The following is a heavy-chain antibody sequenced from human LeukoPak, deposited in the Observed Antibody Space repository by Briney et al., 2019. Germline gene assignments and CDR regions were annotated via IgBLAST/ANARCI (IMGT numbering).Heavy chain of an antibody. CDR2: IYYSGST. J-gene: IGHJ5*02. V-gene: IGHV4-39*07. CDR3: ARDPGITMTYNWFDP. D-gene: IGHD3-22*01. Sequence: PSETLSLTCAVSGGSISSSSYYWGWIRPPPGRGLEWIGSIYYSGSTYYNPSLKSRVTISVDTSKNQFSLKLSSVTAADTAVYYCARDPGITMTYNWFDPWGQGTLVTVSS. CDR1: GGSISSSSYY.